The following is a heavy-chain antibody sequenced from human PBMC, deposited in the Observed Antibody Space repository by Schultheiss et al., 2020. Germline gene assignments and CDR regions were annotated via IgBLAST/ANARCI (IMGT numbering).Heavy chain of an antibody. D-gene: IGHD1-1*01. Sequence: GGSLRLSCAASGFTFDDYAMHWVRQAPGKGLEWVSGISWNSGSIGYADSVKGRFTISRDNAKNSLYLQMNSLRAEDTALYYCARADDEAGLDYWGQGTLVTVSS. J-gene: IGHJ4*02. CDR2: ISWNSGSI. CDR3: ARADDEAGLDY. V-gene: IGHV3-9*01. CDR1: GFTFDDYA.